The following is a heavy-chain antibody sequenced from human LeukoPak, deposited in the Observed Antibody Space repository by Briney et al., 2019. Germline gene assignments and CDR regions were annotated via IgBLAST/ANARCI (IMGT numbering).Heavy chain of an antibody. J-gene: IGHJ4*02. CDR2: INHSGST. Sequence: SETLSLTCAVDGGSFSGYYWSWIRQPPGKGLEWIGEINHSGSTNYNPSLKSRVTISVDTSKNQFSLKLSSVTAADTAVYYCARAHSSGYPYYFDYWGQGTLVTVSS. CDR1: GGSFSGYY. CDR3: ARAHSSGYPYYFDY. D-gene: IGHD3-22*01. V-gene: IGHV4-34*01.